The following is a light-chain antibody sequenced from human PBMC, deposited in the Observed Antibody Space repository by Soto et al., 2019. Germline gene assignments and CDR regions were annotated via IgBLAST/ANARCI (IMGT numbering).Light chain of an antibody. V-gene: IGLV2-8*01. CDR1: SSDVGGYNY. J-gene: IGLJ3*02. Sequence: QSALTQPPSASGSPGQSVTISCTGTSSDVGGYNYVSWFQQHPGKAPKLMIYEVNERASGVPDRFSGSKSGNTASLTVSGLQAEDEADYYCSSYAGSNNLRVFGGGTKVTVL. CDR2: EVN. CDR3: SSYAGSNNLRV.